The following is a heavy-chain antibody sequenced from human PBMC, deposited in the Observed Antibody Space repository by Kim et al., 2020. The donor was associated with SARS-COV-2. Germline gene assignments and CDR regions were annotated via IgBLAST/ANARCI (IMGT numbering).Heavy chain of an antibody. V-gene: IGHV3-74*01. CDR2: INSDGTRT. D-gene: IGHD3-10*02. CDR1: GFTFSSYW. Sequence: GGSLRLSCAASGFTFSSYWMHWVRQAPGKGLVWVSRINSDGTRTNDADSERGRITISKDNANNTQYLLKNRRGAENAAEYYWARPCLCFEGADAFWVWG. J-gene: IGHJ3*01. CDR3: ARPCLCFEGADAFWV.